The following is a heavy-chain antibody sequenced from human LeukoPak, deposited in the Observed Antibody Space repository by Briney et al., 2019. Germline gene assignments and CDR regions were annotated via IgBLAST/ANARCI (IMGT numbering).Heavy chain of an antibody. CDR1: GFTFSSYA. J-gene: IGHJ6*03. CDR3: ARDSGQYNWNYYDYYYYMDV. D-gene: IGHD1-7*01. CDR2: ISYDGSNK. Sequence: GGSLRLSCAASGFTFSSYAMHWVRQAPGKGLEWVAVISYDGSNKYYADSVKGRFTISRDNSKNTLYLQMNSLRAEDTAVYYCARDSGQYNWNYYDYYYYMDVWGKGTTVTVSS. V-gene: IGHV3-30*04.